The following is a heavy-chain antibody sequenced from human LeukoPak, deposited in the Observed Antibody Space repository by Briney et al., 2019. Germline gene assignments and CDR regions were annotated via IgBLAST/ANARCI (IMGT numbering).Heavy chain of an antibody. CDR3: ARANSYDNNGYSPELRY. J-gene: IGHJ4*02. D-gene: IGHD3-22*01. CDR2: SDPKTVST. Sequence: GASVKVSCKASGYTFTSYYIHWLRQAPGQDCEWMGWSDPKTVSTKYEHLLGRGTMTSDTSSRTAYMELTSLTFDDTAIYYCARANSYDNNGYSPELRYWGQGTLVTVSS. CDR1: GYTFTSYY. V-gene: IGHV1-2*02.